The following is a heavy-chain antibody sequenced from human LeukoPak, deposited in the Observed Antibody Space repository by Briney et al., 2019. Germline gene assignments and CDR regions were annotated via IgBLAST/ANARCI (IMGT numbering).Heavy chain of an antibody. J-gene: IGHJ5*02. CDR1: GFTFSSYA. V-gene: IGHV3-30*04. Sequence: GGSLILSCAASGFTFSSYAMHWVRQAPGKGLEWVAVISYDGSNKYYADSVKGRFTISRDNSKNTLYLQMNSLRAEDTAVYYFARPTTVTTVFDPWGQGTLVTVSS. CDR3: ARPTTVTTVFDP. CDR2: ISYDGSNK. D-gene: IGHD4-17*01.